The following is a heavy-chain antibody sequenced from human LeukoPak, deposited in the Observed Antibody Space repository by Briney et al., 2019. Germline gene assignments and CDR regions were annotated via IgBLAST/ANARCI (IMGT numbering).Heavy chain of an antibody. CDR2: ISYDGSNK. V-gene: IGHV3-30-3*01. Sequence: GGSLRLSCAASGFTFSSYAMHWVRQAPGKGLEWVAVISYDGSNKYYADSVKGRFTISRDNSKSTMYVQMNSLRAEDTAVYYCAREAEALDYWGQGSLVTVSS. CDR1: GFTFSSYA. CDR3: AREAEALDY. J-gene: IGHJ4*02.